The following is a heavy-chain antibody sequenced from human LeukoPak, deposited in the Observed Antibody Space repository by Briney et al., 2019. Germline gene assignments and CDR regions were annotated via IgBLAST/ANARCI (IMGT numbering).Heavy chain of an antibody. CDR2: ISAYNGNT. J-gene: IGHJ6*03. V-gene: IGHV1-18*01. D-gene: IGHD2-2*01. CDR1: GYTFTSYG. Sequence: EASVKVSCKASGYTFTSYGISWVRQAPGQGLEWMGWISAYNGNTNYAQKLQGRVTITTDESTSTAYMELSSLRSEDTAVYYCASGPLGYCSSTSCRPDYMDVWGKGTTVTVSS. CDR3: ASGPLGYCSSTSCRPDYMDV.